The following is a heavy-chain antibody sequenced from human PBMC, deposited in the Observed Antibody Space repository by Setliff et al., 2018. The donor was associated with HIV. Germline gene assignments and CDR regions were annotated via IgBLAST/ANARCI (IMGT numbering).Heavy chain of an antibody. D-gene: IGHD2-15*01. CDR3: ARDLAYCSGGSCYRPLIYYFYYMDV. CDR2: INPNSGGT. Sequence: ASVKVSCKAAADTFTGYYMRWVRQAPGQGLEWMGWINPNSGGTDYAQKFQGRVTMTRDTSISTAYMELSGPTSDDTATYYCARDLAYCSGGSCYRPLIYYFYYMDVWGKGTTVTVSS. V-gene: IGHV1-2*02. J-gene: IGHJ6*03. CDR1: ADTFTGYY.